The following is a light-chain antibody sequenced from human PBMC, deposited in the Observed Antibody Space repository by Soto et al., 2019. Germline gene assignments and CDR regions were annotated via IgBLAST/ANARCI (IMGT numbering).Light chain of an antibody. Sequence: VLTQSPTTLSMSPGERATLSCRASHSVGSNLAWYQQNPGQAPRLLIYGASTRATGTPDRFSASGSGTDFTLTISRLEPEDFAVYFCQRYGRSQWTFGQGTKVDMK. CDR1: HSVGSN. J-gene: IGKJ1*01. V-gene: IGKV3-20*01. CDR2: GAS. CDR3: QRYGRSQWT.